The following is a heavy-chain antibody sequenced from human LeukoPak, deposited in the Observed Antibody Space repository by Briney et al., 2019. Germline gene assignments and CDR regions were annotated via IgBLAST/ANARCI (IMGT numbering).Heavy chain of an antibody. CDR2: IYYSGST. CDR3: ARHYYDSSGYYLDAFDI. V-gene: IGHV4-59*08. J-gene: IGHJ3*02. Sequence: SETLSLTCTVSGGSISSYYWSWIRQPPGKGLEWIGDIYYSGSTNYNPSLKSRVTISVDTSKNQFSLKLSSVTAADTAVYYCARHYYDSSGYYLDAFDIWGQGTMVTVSS. D-gene: IGHD3-22*01. CDR1: GGSISSYY.